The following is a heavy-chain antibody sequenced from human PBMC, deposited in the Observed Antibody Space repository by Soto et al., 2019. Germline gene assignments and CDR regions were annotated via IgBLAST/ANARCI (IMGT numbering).Heavy chain of an antibody. Sequence: EVQLLESGGGLVQPGGSLRLSCAASGFTFSSYAMRWVRQAPVKGLEWGSAMSGSGGSTYYADSVKGRFTISRDNSKNTLYMQMNSLRAEDTAVYSCARRGSGSYYDYWGQGTLVTVSS. J-gene: IGHJ4*02. D-gene: IGHD1-26*01. CDR1: GFTFSSYA. CDR3: ARRGSGSYYDY. V-gene: IGHV3-23*01. CDR2: MSGSGGST.